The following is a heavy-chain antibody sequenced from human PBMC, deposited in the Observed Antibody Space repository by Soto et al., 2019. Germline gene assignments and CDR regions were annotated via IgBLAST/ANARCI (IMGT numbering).Heavy chain of an antibody. J-gene: IGHJ6*03. CDR2: INSDGSST. Sequence: GGSLRLSCAASGFTFSSYWMHWVRQAPGKGLVWVSRINSDGSSTSYADSVKGRFTISRDNAKNTLYLQMNSLRAEDTAVYYCFGQLLAESYYYMDVWGKGTTVTVSS. CDR3: FGQLLAESYYYMDV. D-gene: IGHD2-2*01. CDR1: GFTFSSYW. V-gene: IGHV3-74*01.